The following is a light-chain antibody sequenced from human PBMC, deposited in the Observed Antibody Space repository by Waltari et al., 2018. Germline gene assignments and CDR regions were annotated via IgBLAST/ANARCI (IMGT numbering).Light chain of an antibody. CDR1: SSAVGGYNY. V-gene: IGLV2-11*01. Sequence: QSALTQPRSVSGSPGQSVTISCTGTSSAVGGYNYVSWHQQHPGKAPKVIIYDVNKRPSGVPDRFSGSKSGNTASLTISGLQAEDEADYYCCSYAGSEIFTAFGGGTKLTVL. CDR3: CSYAGSEIFTA. J-gene: IGLJ2*01. CDR2: DVN.